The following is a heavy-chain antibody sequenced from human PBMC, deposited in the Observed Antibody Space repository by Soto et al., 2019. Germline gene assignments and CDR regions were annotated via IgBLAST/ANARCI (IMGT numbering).Heavy chain of an antibody. J-gene: IGHJ6*02. CDR1: GFTFSDYG. V-gene: IGHV3-30*03. CDR3: ARDLAVAGKWRGGDYYYYGMDV. D-gene: IGHD6-19*01. Sequence: GGSLRLSCAASGFTFSDYGIHWVRQAPGKGLEWVAVISYDGSNKYYADSVKGRFTISRDNSKNTLYLQMNSLRAEDTAVYYCARDLAVAGKWRGGDYYYYGMDVWGQGTTVTVSS. CDR2: ISYDGSNK.